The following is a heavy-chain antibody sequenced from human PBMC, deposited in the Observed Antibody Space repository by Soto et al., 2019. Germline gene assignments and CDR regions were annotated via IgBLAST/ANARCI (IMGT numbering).Heavy chain of an antibody. D-gene: IGHD6-19*01. V-gene: IGHV3-48*02. Sequence: EVQLVESGGGLVQPGGSLRLSCAASGFPFSIYSMSWVRQAPGKGLEWSSYITSDTNTIKYADSVKGRFTISRDNAKNLVYLQMNSPRDEDTAVYFCARSVEGHFDYWGQGTVVTVSS. J-gene: IGHJ4*02. CDR3: ARSVEGHFDY. CDR2: ITSDTNTI. CDR1: GFPFSIYS.